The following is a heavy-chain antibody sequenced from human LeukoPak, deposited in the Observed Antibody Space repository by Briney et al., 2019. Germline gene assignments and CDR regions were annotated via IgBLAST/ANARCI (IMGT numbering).Heavy chain of an antibody. CDR1: GFTFRNYW. J-gene: IGHJ4*02. Sequence: GGSLRLSCAASGFTFRNYWMTWVRQAPGKGLEWGANMNQDGSEKYYVDSMKGRFTIYRDNAKNSLYLQMSSLRAEDTAVYCCWRRDYWGQGTLVTVSS. CDR2: MNQDGSEK. CDR3: WRRDY. V-gene: IGHV3-7*01.